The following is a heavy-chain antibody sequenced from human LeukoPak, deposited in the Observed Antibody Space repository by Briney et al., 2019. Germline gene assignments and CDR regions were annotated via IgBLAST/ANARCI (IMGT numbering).Heavy chain of an antibody. CDR1: GYSISSGYY. J-gene: IGHJ4*02. CDR3: AREGKNYYDSSGYPFDY. CDR2: IYTSGST. V-gene: IGHV4-61*02. Sequence: PSETLSLTCTVSGYSISSGYYWGWIRQPAGKGLEWIGRIYTSGSTNYNPSLKSRVTISVDTSKNQFSLKLSSVTAADTAVYYCAREGKNYYDSSGYPFDYWGQGTLVAVSS. D-gene: IGHD3-22*01.